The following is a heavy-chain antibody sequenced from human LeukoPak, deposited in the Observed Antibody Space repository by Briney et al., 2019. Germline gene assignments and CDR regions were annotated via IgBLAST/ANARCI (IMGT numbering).Heavy chain of an antibody. J-gene: IGHJ4*02. V-gene: IGHV3-7*01. CDR1: GFTISGYW. Sequence: PGGSLRLSCAASGFTISGYWMSWVRQTPEKGLEWVANIKQDGYEKYYVDSVKGRSTISRDNAKNSLYLQMNSLRADDTAVYYCARDKIVGPTTLDYWGQGTLVTVSS. CDR2: IKQDGYEK. D-gene: IGHD1-26*01. CDR3: ARDKIVGPTTLDY.